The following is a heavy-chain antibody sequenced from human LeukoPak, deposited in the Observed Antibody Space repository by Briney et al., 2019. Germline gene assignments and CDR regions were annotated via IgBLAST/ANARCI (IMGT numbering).Heavy chain of an antibody. J-gene: IGHJ3*02. CDR1: GASINSSNW. Sequence: PSETLSLTCAVSGASINSSNWWSWVRQPPGKGLEWIGEIYHIGSTNYNPSLKSRLIISVDKSKNQFSLKLSSVTAADTAVYYCARDWLLKWWSRHAFDIWGQGTMVTVSS. CDR3: ARDWLLKWWSRHAFDI. D-gene: IGHD2-15*01. CDR2: IYHIGST. V-gene: IGHV4-4*02.